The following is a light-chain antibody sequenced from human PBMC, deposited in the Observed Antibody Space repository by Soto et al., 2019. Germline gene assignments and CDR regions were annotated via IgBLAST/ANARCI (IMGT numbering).Light chain of an antibody. Sequence: QSVLTQPASVSGSPGQSIAISCTGTSSDVGGYNFVSWYQQHTGKTPKLIIHEVTNRPSGVSDRFSGSKSGNTASLTISGLQADDEADYYCSSHTAYDPRVFGSGTKVTVL. V-gene: IGLV2-14*01. CDR3: SSHTAYDPRV. J-gene: IGLJ1*01. CDR1: SSDVGGYNF. CDR2: EVT.